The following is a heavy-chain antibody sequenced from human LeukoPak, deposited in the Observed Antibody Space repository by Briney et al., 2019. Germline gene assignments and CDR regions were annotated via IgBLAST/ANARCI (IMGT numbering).Heavy chain of an antibody. CDR3: ARVSRGSGSKAYYFDY. CDR2: IYYSGST. J-gene: IGHJ4*02. CDR1: GGSISSSSYY. Sequence: SETLSLTSTVSGGSISSSSYYWGWIRQPPGKGLEWIGSIYYSGSTYYNPSLKSRVTISVDTSKNQFSLKLSSVTAADTAVYYCARVSRGSGSKAYYFDYWGQGTLVTVSS. V-gene: IGHV4-39*01. D-gene: IGHD3-10*01.